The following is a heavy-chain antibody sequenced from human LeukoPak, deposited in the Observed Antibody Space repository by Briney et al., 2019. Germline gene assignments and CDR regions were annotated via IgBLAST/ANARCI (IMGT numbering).Heavy chain of an antibody. CDR1: GGSISSSRYY. CDR3: ARRVGDNRFDP. V-gene: IGHV4-39*01. Sequence: PSETLSLTCTVSGGSISSSRYYWGWIRQPPGKGLEWIGSIDYSGSTYYTPSLKSRVTISVDASKNQFSLRLSSVTAADTAVYYCARRVGDNRFDPWGQGTLVTVSS. CDR2: IDYSGST. J-gene: IGHJ5*02.